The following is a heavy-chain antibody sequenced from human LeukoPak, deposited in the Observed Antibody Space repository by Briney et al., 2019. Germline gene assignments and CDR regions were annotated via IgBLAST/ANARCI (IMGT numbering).Heavy chain of an antibody. Sequence: GGSLRLSCAASGFTFSSYGMHWVRQAPSKGLEWVAVIWYDGSNKYYADSVKGRFTISRDNSKNTLYLQMSSLRAEDTAVYYCAKDLDHYDSSGYYDYWGQGTLVTVSS. V-gene: IGHV3-33*06. CDR1: GFTFSSYG. CDR3: AKDLDHYDSSGYYDY. CDR2: IWYDGSNK. D-gene: IGHD3-22*01. J-gene: IGHJ4*02.